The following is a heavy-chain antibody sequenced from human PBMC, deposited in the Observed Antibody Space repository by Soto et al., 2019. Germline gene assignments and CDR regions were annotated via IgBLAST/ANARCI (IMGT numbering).Heavy chain of an antibody. Sequence: ESGGGLVKPGGSLRLSCAASGFTFSNAWMNWVRQAPGKGLEWVGRIKSKTDGGTTDYAAPVKGRFTISRDDSKNTLYLQMNSLKTEDTAVYYCTTLSEIVVVVAANPNDYWGQGTLVTVSS. J-gene: IGHJ4*02. CDR1: GFTFSNAW. D-gene: IGHD2-15*01. V-gene: IGHV3-15*07. CDR3: TTLSEIVVVVAANPNDY. CDR2: IKSKTDGGTT.